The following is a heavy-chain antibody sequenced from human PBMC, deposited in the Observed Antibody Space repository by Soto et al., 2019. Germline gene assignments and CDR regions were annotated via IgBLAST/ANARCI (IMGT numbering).Heavy chain of an antibody. V-gene: IGHV1-69*01. J-gene: IGHJ6*02. Sequence: QVQLVQSGAEVKKTGSSVKVSCKASGGTFSSYAISWVRQAPGQGLEWMGGIIPIFGTANYAQKFQGRVTITADESTSTAYMELSSLRSEDTAVYYCAREDRRHQSYGMDVWGQGTKVTVSS. CDR1: GGTFSSYA. CDR2: IIPIFGTA. D-gene: IGHD1-1*01. CDR3: AREDRRHQSYGMDV.